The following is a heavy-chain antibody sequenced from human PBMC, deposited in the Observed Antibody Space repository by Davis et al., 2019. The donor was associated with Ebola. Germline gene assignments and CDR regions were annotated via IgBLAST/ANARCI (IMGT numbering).Heavy chain of an antibody. J-gene: IGHJ6*02. CDR1: GVSFSGYY. Sequence: SQTLSLTCAVYGVSFSGYYWNWIRQPPGKGLEWIGEINHSGRTNYNPSLKSRVTMSVDTSKNQFSLRVGSVTAADTAVYYCARGGGYGGYGMDVWGQGTTVTVSS. V-gene: IGHV4-34*01. CDR2: INHSGRT. CDR3: ARGGGYGGYGMDV. D-gene: IGHD6-25*01.